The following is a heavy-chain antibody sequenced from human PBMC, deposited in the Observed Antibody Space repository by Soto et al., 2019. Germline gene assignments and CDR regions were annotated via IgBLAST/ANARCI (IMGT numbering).Heavy chain of an antibody. V-gene: IGHV3-7*01. CDR1: GFTFSNFW. J-gene: IGHJ4*02. CDR3: SRSLDS. Sequence: PGGSLRLSCAASGFTFSNFWMDWVRQAPGRGLEWVANINPDGSAKQYVDSVKGRFTIPRDNAKNSLYLQMSSLTAEDSALYYCSRSLDSWGQGTRVTVSS. CDR2: INPDGSAK.